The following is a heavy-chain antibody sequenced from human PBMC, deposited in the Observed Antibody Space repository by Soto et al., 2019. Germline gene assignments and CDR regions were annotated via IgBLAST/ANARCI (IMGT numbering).Heavy chain of an antibody. J-gene: IGHJ4*02. CDR2: TSYDGSNK. D-gene: IGHD2-2*01. CDR1: GFTFSSYA. Sequence: QVQLVESGGGLVQPGRSLRLSCAASGFTFSSYAMHWVRQAPGKGLEWVAVTSYDGSNKYYADSVKGRFTISRDNSKNTLYLQMNSLRAEDTAVYYCARARLDSPALDYWGQGTLVTVSS. V-gene: IGHV3-30-3*01. CDR3: ARARLDSPALDY.